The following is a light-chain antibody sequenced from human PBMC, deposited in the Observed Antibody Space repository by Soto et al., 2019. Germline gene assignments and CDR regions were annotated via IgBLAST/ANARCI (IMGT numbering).Light chain of an antibody. CDR1: SSNIGGNY. V-gene: IGLV1-51*01. CDR3: GAWDDSLRLYL. Sequence: QSVLTQPPSVSAAPGQTVTISCSGTSSNIGGNYVSWYQQLPGAAPKLLIYDTNKRPSGIPERFFASKSGASATLAITGLQTGDEADYYCGAWDDSLRLYLFGTGTKVTVL. J-gene: IGLJ1*01. CDR2: DTN.